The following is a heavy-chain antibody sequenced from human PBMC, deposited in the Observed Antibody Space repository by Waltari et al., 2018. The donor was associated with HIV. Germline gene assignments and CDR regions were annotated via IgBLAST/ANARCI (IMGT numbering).Heavy chain of an antibody. CDR2: ISSSGSTI. J-gene: IGHJ5*02. V-gene: IGHV3-11*01. CDR3: ARELGIVVTRGWFDP. D-gene: IGHD2-2*01. CDR1: GFTFSDYY. Sequence: QVQLVESGGGLVKPGGSLRLSCAASGFTFSDYYMSWIRQAPGQGLEWDSYISSSGSTIYYADSVKGLFTISRDNAKKSLYLQMNSPRAEDTAVYYCARELGIVVTRGWFDPWGQGTLITVSS.